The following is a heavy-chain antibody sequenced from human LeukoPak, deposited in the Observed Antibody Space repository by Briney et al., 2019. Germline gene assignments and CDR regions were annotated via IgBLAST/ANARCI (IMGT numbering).Heavy chain of an antibody. CDR1: GGTFSSYA. J-gene: IGHJ5*02. CDR2: VIPIFGTA. D-gene: IGHD3-22*01. Sequence: SVKVSCKASGGTFSSYAISWARQAPGQGLEWMGGVIPIFGTANYAQKFQGRVTITTDESTSTAYMELSSLRSDDTAVYYCSRDLRSIRNFYESSTATTSGQGNLVTVSS. V-gene: IGHV1-69*05. CDR3: SRDLRSIRNFYESSTATT.